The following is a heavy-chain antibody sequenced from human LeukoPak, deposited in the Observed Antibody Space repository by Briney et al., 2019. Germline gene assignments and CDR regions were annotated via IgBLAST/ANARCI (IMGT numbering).Heavy chain of an antibody. CDR2: ISSRSSYI. V-gene: IGHV3-21*04. D-gene: IGHD2/OR15-2a*01. CDR3: AKDRWGLSPTPFCDS. CDR1: RFIFDDYG. J-gene: IGHJ4*02. Sequence: PGGSLRLSCAASRFIFDDYGMSWVRQAPGKGLEWVSSISSRSSYIYYADSVKGRFTISRDNAKNSLYLQMNSLRAEDTAIYYCAKDRWGLSPTPFCDSWGQGTLVTVSS.